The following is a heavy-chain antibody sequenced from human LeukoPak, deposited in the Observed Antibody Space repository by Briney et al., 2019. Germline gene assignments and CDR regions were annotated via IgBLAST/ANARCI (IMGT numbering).Heavy chain of an antibody. V-gene: IGHV7-4-1*02. CDR3: ARDHYYDSSGYYNFPHFDY. CDR1: GYTFTSYA. CDR2: INTNTGNP. J-gene: IGHJ4*02. D-gene: IGHD3-22*01. Sequence: GASVKVSCKASGYTFTSYAMNWVRQAPGQGLEWMGWINTNTGNPTYAQGFTGRFVFSLDTSVSTAYLRISSLKAEDTAVYYCARDHYYDSSGYYNFPHFDYWGQGTLVTVSS.